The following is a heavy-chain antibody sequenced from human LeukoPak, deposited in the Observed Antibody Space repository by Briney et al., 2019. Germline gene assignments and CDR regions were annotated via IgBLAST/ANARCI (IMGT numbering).Heavy chain of an antibody. J-gene: IGHJ4*02. CDR2: INHSGST. CDR3: ARATLTYDSSGYYYYFDY. D-gene: IGHD3-22*01. CDR1: GGSFSGYY. V-gene: IGHV4-34*01. Sequence: SETLSLTCAVYGGSFSGYYWSWIRQPPGKGLEWIGEINHSGSTNYNPSLKSRVTISVDTSKNQFSLKLSSVTAADTAVYYCARATLTYDSSGYYYYFDYWGQGTLVTVSS.